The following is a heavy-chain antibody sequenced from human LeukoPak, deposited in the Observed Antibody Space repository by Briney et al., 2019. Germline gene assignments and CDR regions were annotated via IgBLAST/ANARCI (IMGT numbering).Heavy chain of an antibody. J-gene: IGHJ4*02. CDR1: RFTFSNHG. D-gene: IGHD1-26*01. CDR3: ARDREARYFDY. CDR2: IWYDGSKK. Sequence: PGGSLRLSCAASRFTFSNHGMHWVRQAPGKGLEWVAVIWYDGSKKHYADSVKGRFTISRDNSRNTLYLQMNSLRVEDTAVYYCARDREARYFDYWGQGTLVAVSS. V-gene: IGHV3-33*01.